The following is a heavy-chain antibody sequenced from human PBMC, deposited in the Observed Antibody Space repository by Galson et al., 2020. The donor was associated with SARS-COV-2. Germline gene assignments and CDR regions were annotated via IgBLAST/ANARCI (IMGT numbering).Heavy chain of an antibody. D-gene: IGHD3-3*01. V-gene: IGHV5-10-1*01. CDR3: ARHGLEGSMAPPFDY. J-gene: IGHJ4*02. Sequence: GESLKISCKGSGYIFTSYWISWVRQMPGKGLEWMGRIDPSDSYTNYSPSFQGHVTISADKSISTAHLQWSSLKASDTAIYYCARHGLEGSMAPPFDYWGQGILVTVSS. CDR1: GYIFTSYW. CDR2: IDPSDSYT.